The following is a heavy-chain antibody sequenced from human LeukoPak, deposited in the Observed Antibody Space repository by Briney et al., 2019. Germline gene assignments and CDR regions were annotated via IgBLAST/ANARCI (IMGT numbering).Heavy chain of an antibody. D-gene: IGHD2/OR15-2a*01. Sequence: GASVKVSCKASGYTFTRYYIHWVRQAPGQGLQWMGIINPFDGSTSYAQKFQGRVSMTRDTSTSTVYMELIGLRSEDTAMYYCARPNNIWNWFDPWGQGTLVTVSS. CDR1: GYTFTRYY. CDR3: ARPNNIWNWFDP. V-gene: IGHV1-46*01. J-gene: IGHJ5*02. CDR2: INPFDGST.